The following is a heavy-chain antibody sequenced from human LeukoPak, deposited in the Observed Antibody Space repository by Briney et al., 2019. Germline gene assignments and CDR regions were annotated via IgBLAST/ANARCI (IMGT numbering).Heavy chain of an antibody. V-gene: IGHV3-30*04. Sequence: GRSLRLSCVASGFTFSSYSLHWVRQAPGKGLEWVAIMSYDGTNKYADSAKGRFTISRDNSKNTLYLQLNILRPDDTAVYYCARVGYSHYIRPHFFDSWGQGTLVTVPS. CDR3: ARVGYSHYIRPHFFDS. D-gene: IGHD5-12*01. CDR1: GFTFSSYS. CDR2: MSYDGTNK. J-gene: IGHJ4*02.